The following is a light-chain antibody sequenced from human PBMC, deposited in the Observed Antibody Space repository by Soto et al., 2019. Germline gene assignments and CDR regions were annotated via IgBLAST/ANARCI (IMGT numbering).Light chain of an antibody. CDR1: QSVSSY. CDR3: QQRSNWIT. J-gene: IGKJ5*01. CDR2: DAS. Sequence: EVFLAHFPGTLSFSPGGRASLSCRASQSVSSYLAWYQQKPGQAPRLLIYDASNRATGIPARFSGSGSGTDFTLTISSLEPEDFAVYYCQQRSNWITFGQGTRLEIK. V-gene: IGKV3-11*01.